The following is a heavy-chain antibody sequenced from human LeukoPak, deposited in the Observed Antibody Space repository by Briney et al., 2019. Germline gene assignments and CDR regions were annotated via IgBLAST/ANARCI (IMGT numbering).Heavy chain of an antibody. V-gene: IGHV1-18*01. CDR2: INTYDGNT. D-gene: IGHD2/OR15-2a*01. Sequence: ASVKVSCKASGYTFSSYHVSWVRQAPGQGLEWMGWINTYDGNTNYAQNFQGRVAMTTDTSTSTAYMELRSLRSDDTAVYYCARDFTTWYFDYWGQGTLVTVSS. CDR1: GYTFSSYH. CDR3: ARDFTTWYFDY. J-gene: IGHJ4*02.